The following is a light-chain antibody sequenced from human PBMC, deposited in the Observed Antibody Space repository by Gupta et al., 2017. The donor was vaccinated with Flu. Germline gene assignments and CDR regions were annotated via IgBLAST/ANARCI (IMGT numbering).Light chain of an antibody. J-gene: IGLJ1*01. Sequence: QSVLTQSPSTSGTPGQRVIISCSGTSSNIGTDPVNWYQQVPGTAPRLLIYKTSQRPSGIPDRFSGSKSGTSASLAISGLHSEDEADYYCAAWYVSRDGYVFGTGTEVTVL. CDR2: KTS. CDR1: SSNIGTDP. CDR3: AAWYVSRDGYV. V-gene: IGLV1-44*01.